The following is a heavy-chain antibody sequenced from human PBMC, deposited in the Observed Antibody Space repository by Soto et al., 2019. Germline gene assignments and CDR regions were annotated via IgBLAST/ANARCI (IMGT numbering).Heavy chain of an antibody. D-gene: IGHD3-10*01. CDR3: AKDGGNYGSGSYYTYHFDY. CDR2: ISYDGSNK. J-gene: IGHJ4*02. CDR1: GFTFSSYG. V-gene: IGHV3-30*18. Sequence: GGSLRLSCAASGFTFSSYGMHWVRQAPGKGLEWVAVISYDGSNKYYADSVKGRFTISRDNSKNTLYLQMNSLRAEDTAVYYCAKDGGNYGSGSYYTYHFDYWGQGALVTVSS.